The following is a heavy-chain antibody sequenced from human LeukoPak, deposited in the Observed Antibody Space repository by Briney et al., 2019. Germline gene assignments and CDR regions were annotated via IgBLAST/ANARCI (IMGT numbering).Heavy chain of an antibody. J-gene: IGHJ6*04. V-gene: IGHV3-7*03. CDR3: ARDGSLWPGDYYGMDV. CDR2: IKQDGSEK. Sequence: QSGGSLRLSCAASGFTFSSYWMSWVRQAPGKGLEWVANIKQDGSEKYYVDSVKGRFTISRDNAKNSLYLQMNSLRAEDTAVYYCARDGSLWPGDYYGMDVWGKGTTVTVSS. CDR1: GFTFSSYW. D-gene: IGHD2/OR15-2a*01.